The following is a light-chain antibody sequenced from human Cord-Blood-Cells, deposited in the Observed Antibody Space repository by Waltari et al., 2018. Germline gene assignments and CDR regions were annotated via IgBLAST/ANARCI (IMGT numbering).Light chain of an antibody. J-gene: IGLJ2*01. Sequence: PASVSGSPGQSITISCTGTSSDVGGYNYVSWYQQHPGNAPKLMIYDVSNRPSGVSNRFSGSKSGNTASLTISGLQAEDEADYYCSSYTSSSTLVFGGGTKLTVL. CDR1: SSDVGGYNY. CDR3: SSYTSSSTLV. V-gene: IGLV2-14*01. CDR2: DVS.